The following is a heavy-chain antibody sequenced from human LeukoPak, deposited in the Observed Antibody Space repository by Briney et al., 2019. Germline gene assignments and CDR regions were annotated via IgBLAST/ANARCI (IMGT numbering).Heavy chain of an antibody. CDR1: GGSVSSPGSY. Sequence: PSETLSLTCIVSGGSVSSPGSYWSWIRQPPGKGLEWIGNVYYIGTTTYDSSLKTRVTISVDTSKNQFSLEVTSVTAADTAVYYCARNTSSSPWFDPWGQGTLVTVSS. CDR2: VYYIGTT. D-gene: IGHD6-6*01. V-gene: IGHV4-61*08. CDR3: ARNTSSSPWFDP. J-gene: IGHJ5*02.